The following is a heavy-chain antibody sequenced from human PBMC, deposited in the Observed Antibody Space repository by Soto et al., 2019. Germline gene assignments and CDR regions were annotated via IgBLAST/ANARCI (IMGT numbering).Heavy chain of an antibody. V-gene: IGHV3-21*01. Sequence: EVQLVESGGGLVKPGGPLRLSCAASGFSLSDYSMNWIRQAPGKGLEWVASISSSSSFIHYAESMKGRFTISRDNAKNSMYLKMNSLSAEDTAVYYCAGSSDDGRDNWGQGTLVTVSS. CDR1: GFSLSDYS. CDR3: AGSSDDGRDN. J-gene: IGHJ4*02. D-gene: IGHD1-26*01. CDR2: ISSSSSFI.